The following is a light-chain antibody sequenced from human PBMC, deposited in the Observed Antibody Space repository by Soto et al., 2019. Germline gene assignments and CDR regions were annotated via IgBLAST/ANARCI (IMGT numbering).Light chain of an antibody. CDR1: QSVSSH. V-gene: IGKV3-11*01. Sequence: FGLPQSPATLSLSPGDRAPLSCRASQSVSSHFAWYQQKSGQAPRLLIYDASKRATGIPARFSGSGSGTDFTLTISSLEPEDFAVYYCQQRSNWPTFGQGTRLE. CDR3: QQRSNWPT. CDR2: DAS. J-gene: IGKJ5*01.